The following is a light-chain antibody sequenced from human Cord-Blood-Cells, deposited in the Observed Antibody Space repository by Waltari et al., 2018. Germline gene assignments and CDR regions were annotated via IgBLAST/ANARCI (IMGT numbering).Light chain of an antibody. CDR1: SSDVGSYNL. Sequence: QSALTQPAPVSGSPGQSIPISCTGTSSDVGSYNLASWYQQHPGKAPKLMIYEGSKRPSGVSNRFSGSKSGNTASLTISGLQAEDEADYYCCSYAGSSTFVVFGGGTKLTVL. J-gene: IGLJ2*01. V-gene: IGLV2-23*03. CDR3: CSYAGSSTFVV. CDR2: EGS.